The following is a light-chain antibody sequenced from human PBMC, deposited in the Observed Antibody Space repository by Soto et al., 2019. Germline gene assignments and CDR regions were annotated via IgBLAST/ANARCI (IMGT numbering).Light chain of an antibody. CDR1: NSDVGSHNF. J-gene: IGLJ3*02. CDR3: CSLTNGATWV. CDR2: EAS. Sequence: QSALNQPASVSGSPGQSITISCTGTNSDVGSHNFVSWYQQYPGKAPKLLIYEASKRPSGLSNRFSGSKSGNTASLTISGLQAEDEADYYCCSLTNGATWVFGGGTKVTVL. V-gene: IGLV2-23*01.